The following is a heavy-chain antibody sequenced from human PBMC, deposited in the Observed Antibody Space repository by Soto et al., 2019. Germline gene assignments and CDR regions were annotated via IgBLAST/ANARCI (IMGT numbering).Heavy chain of an antibody. CDR2: IHYTGST. Sequence: QVQLQESGPGLVKPSETLSLTCTVSGGSITSFYWSWIRQPPGKGLEWIAYIHYTGSTNYNPSLKIRLTMSVDTSKNPFSLQLSSVTAADTAVYYCASRYYAQFGGGWFDPWGQGTLVTVSS. CDR3: ASRYYAQFGGGWFDP. J-gene: IGHJ5*02. CDR1: GGSITSFY. V-gene: IGHV4-59*01. D-gene: IGHD3-16*01.